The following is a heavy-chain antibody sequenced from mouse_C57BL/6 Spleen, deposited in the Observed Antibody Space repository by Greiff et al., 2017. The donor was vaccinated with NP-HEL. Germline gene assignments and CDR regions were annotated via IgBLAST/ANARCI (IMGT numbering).Heavy chain of an antibody. V-gene: IGHV1-82*01. CDR1: GYAFSSSW. J-gene: IGHJ2*01. CDR3: ARGAYFDY. Sequence: QVQLQQSGPELVKPGASVKISCKASGYAFSSSWMNWVKLRPGKGLEWIGRIYPGDGDTNYNGKFKGKATLTADKSSSTAYMQLSSLTSEDSAVYFCARGAYFDYWGQGTTLTVSS. CDR2: IYPGDGDT.